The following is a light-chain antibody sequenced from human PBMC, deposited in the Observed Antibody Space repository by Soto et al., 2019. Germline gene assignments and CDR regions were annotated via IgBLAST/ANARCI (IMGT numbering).Light chain of an antibody. V-gene: IGKV1-5*03. Sequence: DIQMTQSPSTLSGSVGDRVTITCRASQTISSWLAWYQQKPGKAPKLLIYKASTLKSGVPSRFSGSGSGTDFTLTISSLQPEDFATYSCQQSYNSPQTFXRGTKVDIK. CDR3: QQSYNSPQT. CDR1: QTISSW. CDR2: KAS. J-gene: IGKJ1*01.